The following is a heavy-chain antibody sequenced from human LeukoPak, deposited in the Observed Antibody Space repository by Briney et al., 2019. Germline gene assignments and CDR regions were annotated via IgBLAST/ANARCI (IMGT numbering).Heavy chain of an antibody. CDR3: AKDFYRLGEFDAFDN. V-gene: IGHV1-18*01. J-gene: IGHJ3*02. CDR1: GYSENFYG. D-gene: IGHD3-16*01. Sequence: GASVKVSCKTSGYSENFYGITWVRQVAGQGLEWMGWISAQHGQTEYAPNSQDRVTMTTDTYTNAAYMELRSLRSDDTALYYCAKDFYRLGEFDAFDNWGQGTMVTVSS. CDR2: ISAQHGQT.